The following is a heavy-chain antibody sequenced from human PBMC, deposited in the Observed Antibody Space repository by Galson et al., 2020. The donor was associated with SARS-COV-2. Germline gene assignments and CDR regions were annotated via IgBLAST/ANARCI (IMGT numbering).Heavy chain of an antibody. CDR1: GFTFSSYA. CDR2: ISYDGSNK. V-gene: IGHV3-30*04. CDR3: ARGLSIFAVVTISQTGYYYMDV. D-gene: IGHD3-3*01. Sequence: GGSLRLSCAASGFTFSSYAMHWVRQAPGKGLEWVAVISYDGSNKYYADSVKGRFTISRDNSKNTLYLQMNSLRAEDTAVYYCARGLSIFAVVTISQTGYYYMDVWGKGTTVTVSS. J-gene: IGHJ6*03.